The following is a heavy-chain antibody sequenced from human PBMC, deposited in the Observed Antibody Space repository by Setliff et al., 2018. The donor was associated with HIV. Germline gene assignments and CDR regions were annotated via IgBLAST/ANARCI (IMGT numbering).Heavy chain of an antibody. CDR1: GYSISSDYY. CDR3: ARHNEITYGGLLYDYFYYGMDV. V-gene: IGHV4-38-2*02. D-gene: IGHD3-16*01. CDR2: IYHSGST. Sequence: PSETLSLTCTVSGYSISSDYYWGWIRQPPGKGLEWIGNIYHSGSTYYNPSLKSRVTISLESAKNEISLKVAFVTAADTAVYYCARHNEITYGGLLYDYFYYGMDVWGQGTPVTVSS. J-gene: IGHJ6*02.